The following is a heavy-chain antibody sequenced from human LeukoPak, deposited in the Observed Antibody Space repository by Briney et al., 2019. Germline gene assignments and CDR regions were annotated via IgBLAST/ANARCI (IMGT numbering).Heavy chain of an antibody. J-gene: IGHJ4*02. D-gene: IGHD3-3*01. CDR2: IDYSGYS. V-gene: IGHV4-59*01. CDR1: GGSIGSYY. CDR3: ARMVGLTSFGH. Sequence: KPSETLSLTCTVSGGSIGSYYWTWIRQPPGKGLEWIAYIDYSGYSAYNPSLKSRLTISVDTSKDQFSLKLTSMTTADTAVYYCARMVGLTSFGHWGQGILVTVSS.